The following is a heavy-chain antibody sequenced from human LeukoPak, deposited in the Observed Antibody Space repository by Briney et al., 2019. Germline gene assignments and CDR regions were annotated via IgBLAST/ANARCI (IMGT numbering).Heavy chain of an antibody. J-gene: IGHJ1*01. CDR1: GFTFSSYG. CDR3: AILSDPH. Sequence: PGGSLRLSCAASGFTFSSYGMSWVRQAAGEGLEWVSTISGSGSNTYYADSVKGRFTISRDNSKNTLYLQMNSLRAEDTAVYYCAILSDPHWGQGTLVTASS. CDR2: ISGSGSNT. D-gene: IGHD2-21*01. V-gene: IGHV3-23*01.